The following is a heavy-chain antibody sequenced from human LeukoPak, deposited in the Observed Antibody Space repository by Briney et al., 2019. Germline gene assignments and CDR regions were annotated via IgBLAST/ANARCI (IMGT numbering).Heavy chain of an antibody. V-gene: IGHV3-48*03. Sequence: GGSLRLSCGASGFTFSSYGLTWVRQGPGEGLEWIAYISPGGDTLSYDDSVKGRFTIARDDAKETLYLHMTSLRVGDSALYFCARLSGAPPRFDSWGQGTLVTVSA. CDR3: ARLSGAPPRFDS. CDR1: GFTFSSYG. D-gene: IGHD6-25*01. CDR2: ISPGGDTL. J-gene: IGHJ5*01.